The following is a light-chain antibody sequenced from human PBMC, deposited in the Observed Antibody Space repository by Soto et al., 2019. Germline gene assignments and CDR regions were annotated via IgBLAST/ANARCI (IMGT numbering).Light chain of an antibody. J-gene: IGKJ4*01. CDR2: AAS. Sequence: DIQMTQSPSSLSASVGDRVTITCRASQDIRSYLAGYQQKPGRAPKLLIYAASTLQSGVPSRFRGSGSGTDFTLTITSLQPEDFATYYCQMYNSAPPLTFGGGTKLEIK. CDR3: QMYNSAPPLT. V-gene: IGKV1-27*01. CDR1: QDIRSY.